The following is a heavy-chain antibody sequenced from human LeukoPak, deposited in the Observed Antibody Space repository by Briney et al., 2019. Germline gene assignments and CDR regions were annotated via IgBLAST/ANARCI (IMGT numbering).Heavy chain of an antibody. D-gene: IGHD3-22*01. V-gene: IGHV1-24*01. J-gene: IGHJ4*02. CDR2: FDPEDGET. CDR1: GYTLTELS. Sequence: ASVKVSCKASGYTLTELSMHWVRQAPGKGLEWMGGFDPEDGETIYAQKFQGRVTMTEDTSTDTAYMELSSLRSEDTAVYYCATGYYYDSSGPPFDYWGQGTLVTVSS. CDR3: ATGYYYDSSGPPFDY.